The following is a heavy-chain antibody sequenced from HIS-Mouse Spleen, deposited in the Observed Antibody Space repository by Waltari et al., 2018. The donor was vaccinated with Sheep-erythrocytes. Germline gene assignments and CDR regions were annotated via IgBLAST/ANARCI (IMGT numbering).Heavy chain of an antibody. V-gene: IGHV3-74*01. CDR3: ARDYVSGYALDY. CDR1: GFTFSSYW. CDR2: INSDGSST. Sequence: EVQLVESGGGLVQPGGSLRLSCAASGFTFSSYWMHWVRQAPGKGLGWVSRINSDGSSTSYADSVKGRFTISRDNAKNTLYLQMNSLRAEDTAVYYCARDYVSGYALDYWGQGTLVTVSS. D-gene: IGHD3-10*01. J-gene: IGHJ4*02.